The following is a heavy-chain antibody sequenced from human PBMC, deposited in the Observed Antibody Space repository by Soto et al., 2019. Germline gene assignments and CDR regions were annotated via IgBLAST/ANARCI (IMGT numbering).Heavy chain of an antibody. V-gene: IGHV3-21*01. J-gene: IGHJ4*02. CDR1: GFTFSSYS. CDR2: ISSSSSYI. D-gene: IGHD6-13*01. Sequence: GGSLRLSCAASGFTFSSYSMNWVRQAPGKGLEWVSSISSSSSYIYYADSVKGRFTISRDNAKNSLYLQMNSLRAEDTAVYYCARDYSENSSSWPLYFDYWGQGTLVTVSS. CDR3: ARDYSENSSSWPLYFDY.